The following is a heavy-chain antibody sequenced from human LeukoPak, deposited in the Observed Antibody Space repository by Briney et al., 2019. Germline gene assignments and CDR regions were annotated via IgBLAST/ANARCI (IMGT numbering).Heavy chain of an antibody. CDR1: GFAFNIYW. D-gene: IGHD3-22*01. CDR3: ARDISRYYDSSGYEEDY. V-gene: IGHV3-7*03. J-gene: IGHJ4*02. Sequence: GGSLRLSCAASGFAFNIYWMSWVRQAPGKGLEWVANIKQDGSEKFYVDPVRGRFTISRDNAENSLYLQMNSLRAEDTAVYYCARDISRYYDSSGYEEDYWGQGTLVTVSS. CDR2: IKQDGSEK.